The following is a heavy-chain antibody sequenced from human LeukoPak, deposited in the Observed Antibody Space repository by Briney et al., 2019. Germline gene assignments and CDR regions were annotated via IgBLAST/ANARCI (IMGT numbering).Heavy chain of an antibody. CDR2: INPNSGGT. D-gene: IGHD3-3*01. CDR1: GYTFTGYY. Sequence: ASVKVSCKASGYTFTGYYMHWVRQAPGQGLEWMGWINPNSGGTNYAQKFQGWVTMTRDTSISTAYMELSRLRSDDTAVYYCARDSQSYDFWSGSNFDYWGQGTLVTVSS. J-gene: IGHJ4*02. CDR3: ARDSQSYDFWSGSNFDY. V-gene: IGHV1-2*04.